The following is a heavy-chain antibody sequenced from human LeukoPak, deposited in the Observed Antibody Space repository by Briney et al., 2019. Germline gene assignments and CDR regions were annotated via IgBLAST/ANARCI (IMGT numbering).Heavy chain of an antibody. CDR2: IYSGGST. CDR1: GFTVSSNY. CDR3: ARVVDTAMGDWFDP. J-gene: IGHJ5*02. Sequence: GGSLRLSCAASGFTVSSNYMSWVRQAPGKGLEWVSVIYSGGSTYDADSVKDRFTITRDNSKNTLYLQMNSLRAEDTAVYYCARVVDTAMGDWFDPWGQGTLVTVSS. D-gene: IGHD5-18*01. V-gene: IGHV3-66*02.